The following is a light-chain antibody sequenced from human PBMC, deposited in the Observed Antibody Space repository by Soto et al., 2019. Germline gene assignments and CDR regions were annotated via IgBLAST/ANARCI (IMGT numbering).Light chain of an antibody. CDR2: RSS. Sequence: DIQMTQSPSTLSASVGDRVVITCRASQSINTWLAWYQQKAGKAPKVLIYRSSSLQSGVPSRFSGSGSGTEFTLTISSLQADDFASYHCQQYDSYPWTFGQGTKVEIK. CDR3: QQYDSYPWT. V-gene: IGKV1-5*03. J-gene: IGKJ1*01. CDR1: QSINTW.